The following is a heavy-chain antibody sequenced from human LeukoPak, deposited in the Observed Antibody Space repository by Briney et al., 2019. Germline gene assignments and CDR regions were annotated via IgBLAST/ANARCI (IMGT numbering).Heavy chain of an antibody. CDR2: INPSGGST. V-gene: IGHV1-46*01. D-gene: IGHD3-22*01. J-gene: IGHJ4*02. Sequence: ASVNVSRKASGYTFTSYYMHWVRQAPGQGLEWMGIINPSGGSTSYAQKFQGRVTMTRDTSTSTVYMELSSLRSEDTAVYYCARAGYYDSSGYYYAIFDYWGQGTLVTVSS. CDR1: GYTFTSYY. CDR3: ARAGYYDSSGYYYAIFDY.